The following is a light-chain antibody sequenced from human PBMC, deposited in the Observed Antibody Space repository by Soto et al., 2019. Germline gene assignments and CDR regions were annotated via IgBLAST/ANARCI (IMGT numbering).Light chain of an antibody. V-gene: IGLV2-14*03. J-gene: IGLJ1*01. CDR2: GVS. Sequence: QSALTQPASVSGSPGQSITISCTGTNSDIGAYNFVSWYQHHPGKAPKLIIFGVSDRPSGVSDRFSGSKSGNTASLTISGLQVEDEADYYSSSYISSSTPYVFGTGTKLTVL. CDR3: SSYISSSTPYV. CDR1: NSDIGAYNF.